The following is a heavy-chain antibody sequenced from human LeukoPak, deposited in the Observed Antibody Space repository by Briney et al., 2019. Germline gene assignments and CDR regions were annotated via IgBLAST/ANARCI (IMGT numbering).Heavy chain of an antibody. CDR2: IWDDGSNK. D-gene: IGHD2-15*01. J-gene: IGHJ6*04. CDR1: GFTFRSYG. V-gene: IGHV3-33*01. CDR3: ARSYCSGGSCSYYYYYGMDV. Sequence: GRSLRLSCAASGFTFRSYGMHWVRQAPGKGLEWVAVIWDDGSNKYYADSVKGRFTISRDNSKNTLYLQMNSLRAEDTAVYYCARSYCSGGSCSYYYYYGMDVWGKGTTVTVSS.